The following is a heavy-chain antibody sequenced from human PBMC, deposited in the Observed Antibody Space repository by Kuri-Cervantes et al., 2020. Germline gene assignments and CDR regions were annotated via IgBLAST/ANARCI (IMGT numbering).Heavy chain of an antibody. CDR2: ISYDGSNK. V-gene: IGHV3-30*18. CDR3: AKDVEQLVETYYFDY. J-gene: IGHJ4*02. Sequence: GESLKISCAASGFTFSSYGMHWVRQAPGKGLEWVAVISYDGSNKYYADSVKGRFTISRDNSKNTLYLQMNSLRAEDTAVYYCAKDVEQLVETYYFDYWGQGTLVTVSS. D-gene: IGHD6-6*01. CDR1: GFTFSSYG.